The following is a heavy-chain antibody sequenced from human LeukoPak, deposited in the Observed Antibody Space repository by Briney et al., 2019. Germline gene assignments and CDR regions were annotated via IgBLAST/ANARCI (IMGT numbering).Heavy chain of an antibody. V-gene: IGHV3-30*02. Sequence: PGGSLGLSCGASGFTLTDYNMHWVRQAPGKGLKYEGFIRFDGTIGYYTDSVKGRFNMSRDKSKNTLYLQMNSLRGEDTAVYYCARGAAVVLELWGQGSLVTVSS. J-gene: IGHJ4*02. CDR1: GFTLTDYN. D-gene: IGHD4-23*01. CDR2: IRFDGTIG. CDR3: ARGAAVVLEL.